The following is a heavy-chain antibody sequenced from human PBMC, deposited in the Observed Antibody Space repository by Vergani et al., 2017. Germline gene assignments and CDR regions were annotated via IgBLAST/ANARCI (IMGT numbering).Heavy chain of an antibody. CDR3: ARDGDSSGYSDY. CDR2: ISSSSSYI. D-gene: IGHD3-22*01. Sequence: EVQLLESGGGLVKPGGSLRLSCAASGFTFSSYSMNWVHQAPGRGLEWVSSISSSSSYISYADSVKGRFTISRDNAKNSLYLQMNSLRAEDTAVYYCARDGDSSGYSDYWGQGTLVTVSS. V-gene: IGHV3-21*01. CDR1: GFTFSSYS. J-gene: IGHJ4*02.